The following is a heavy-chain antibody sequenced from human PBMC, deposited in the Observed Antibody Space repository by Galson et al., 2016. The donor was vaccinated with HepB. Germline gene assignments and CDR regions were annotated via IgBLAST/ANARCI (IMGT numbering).Heavy chain of an antibody. J-gene: IGHJ4*02. Sequence: SLRLSCAASGFTFSNYGIHWVRQAPGKGLEWVALISFDGSNKYYADSVKGRFTISRDNSKNTLFLQMNSLRPDDTAVYYCAGEDSRLVNHVDFWGQGTLVTVSS. V-gene: IGHV3-30*03. D-gene: IGHD3-9*01. CDR1: GFTFSNYG. CDR2: ISFDGSNK. CDR3: AGEDSRLVNHVDF.